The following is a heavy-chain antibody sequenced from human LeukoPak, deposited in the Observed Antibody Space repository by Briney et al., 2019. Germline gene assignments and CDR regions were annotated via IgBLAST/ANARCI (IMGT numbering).Heavy chain of an antibody. CDR3: ARGVGGSGSYSDY. Sequence: ASVKVSCKASGYTFTGYYMHWVRQAPGQGLEWMGWINPNSGGTNYAQKFQGRVTMTRDTSISTAYMELSRLRSDDTAVYYCARGVGGSGSYSDYWGQGTLVTVSS. V-gene: IGHV1-2*02. CDR2: INPNSGGT. CDR1: GYTFTGYY. J-gene: IGHJ4*02. D-gene: IGHD3-10*01.